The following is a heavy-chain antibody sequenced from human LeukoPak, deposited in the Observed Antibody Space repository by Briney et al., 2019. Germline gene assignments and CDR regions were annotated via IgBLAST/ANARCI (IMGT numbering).Heavy chain of an antibody. CDR3: ATLSTVTTGAFDI. CDR1: GYTLTELS. Sequence: ASVKVSCKVSGYTLTELSMHWVRQAPGKGLEWMGGFDPEDGETIYAQKFQGKVTMTEDTSTDTAYMELSSLRSEDTAVYYCATLSTVTTGAFDIWGQGTMVTVSS. CDR2: FDPEDGET. D-gene: IGHD4-11*01. J-gene: IGHJ3*02. V-gene: IGHV1-24*01.